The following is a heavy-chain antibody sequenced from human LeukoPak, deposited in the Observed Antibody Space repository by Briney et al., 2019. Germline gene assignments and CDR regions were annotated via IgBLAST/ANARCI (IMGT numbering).Heavy chain of an antibody. CDR1: GYTFTKYN. Sequence: ASVKVSCKASGYTFTKYNISWVRQAPGQGLEWMGWINTDNGNTDYAESLQGRVTMTRDTPTSTAYMDLLLLSSADTAIYYCAREMTAVTIALDYWGQGTLVTVSS. D-gene: IGHD4-17*01. J-gene: IGHJ4*02. CDR2: INTDNGNT. CDR3: AREMTAVTIALDY. V-gene: IGHV1-18*01.